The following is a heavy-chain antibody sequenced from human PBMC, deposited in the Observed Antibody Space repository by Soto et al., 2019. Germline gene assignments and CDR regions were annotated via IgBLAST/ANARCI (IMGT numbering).Heavy chain of an antibody. CDR2: ISHSGGTT. CDR1: GFTFNNYA. V-gene: IGHV3-23*01. Sequence: EVQLLESGGGSVQPGGSLRLSCAASGFTFNNYAMHWVRRPPGKGLEWVSSISHSGGTTFYSDSVKGRFSMSGDSLAGTLYLQMNSLRAEDTALYYCEKGRGQNRNFDYWGQGTLVTVSP. D-gene: IGHD3-10*01. J-gene: IGHJ4*02. CDR3: EKGRGQNRNFDY.